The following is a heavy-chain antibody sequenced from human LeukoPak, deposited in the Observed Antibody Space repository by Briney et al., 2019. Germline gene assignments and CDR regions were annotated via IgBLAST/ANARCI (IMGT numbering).Heavy chain of an antibody. V-gene: IGHV4-59*01. J-gene: IGHJ3*02. CDR3: ARDPGYGAFDI. D-gene: IGHD6-13*01. Sequence: SETLSLTCTVSGGSISSYYWSWIRQPPGKGLEWIGYIYYSGSTNYNPSLKSRVTISVDTSKNQFSLKLSSVTAADTVVYYCARDPGYGAFDIWGQGTMVTVSS. CDR1: GGSISSYY. CDR2: IYYSGST.